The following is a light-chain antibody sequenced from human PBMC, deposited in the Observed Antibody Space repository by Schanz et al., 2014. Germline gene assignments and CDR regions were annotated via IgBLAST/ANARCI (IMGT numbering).Light chain of an antibody. Sequence: QSALTQPASVSASPGQSITISCTGTATDIGGTYLVSWYQQNPGEAPKLLILGDNHRPSGVSNRFSGSKSANTASLTISGLQAEDEATYYCCSYSGSSTLYVFGSGTKLTVL. CDR2: GDN. J-gene: IGLJ1*01. V-gene: IGLV2-23*01. CDR1: ATDIGGTYL. CDR3: CSYSGSSTLYV.